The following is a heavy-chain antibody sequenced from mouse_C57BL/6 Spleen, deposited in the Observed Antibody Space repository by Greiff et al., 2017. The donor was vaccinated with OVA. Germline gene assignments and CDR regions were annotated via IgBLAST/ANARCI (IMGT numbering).Heavy chain of an antibody. CDR1: GFTFSDYG. CDR3: ARGNNPWYFDV. D-gene: IGHD1-3*01. CDR2: ISSGSSTL. Sequence: EVMLVESGGGLVKPGGSLKLSCAASGFTFSDYGMHWVRQAPEKGLEWVAYISSGSSTLYYADTVKGRFTISRDNAKNTLFLQMTSLRSEDTAMYYCARGNNPWYFDVWGTGTTVTVSS. V-gene: IGHV5-17*01. J-gene: IGHJ1*03.